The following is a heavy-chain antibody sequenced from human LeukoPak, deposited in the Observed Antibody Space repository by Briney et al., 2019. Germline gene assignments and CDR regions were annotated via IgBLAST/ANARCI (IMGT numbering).Heavy chain of an antibody. Sequence: PGGSLRLSCEASGFTFSNYWLTWVRQAPGRGLEWVASINESGSEKKYVDSVKGRLTISRDNAKNSLYLQMNSLRAEDTAVYYCARDHNYAPKVDYWGQGTLVTVSS. D-gene: IGHD4-11*01. CDR1: GFTFSNYW. V-gene: IGHV3-7*01. CDR2: INESGSEK. CDR3: ARDHNYAPKVDY. J-gene: IGHJ4*02.